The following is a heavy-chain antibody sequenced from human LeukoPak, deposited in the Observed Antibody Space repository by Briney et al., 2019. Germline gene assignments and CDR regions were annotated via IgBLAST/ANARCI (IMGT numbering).Heavy chain of an antibody. CDR2: IYSGGST. CDR1: GFTVSSNY. CDR3: ARGGIAAAGTPHDAFDI. D-gene: IGHD6-13*01. J-gene: IGHJ3*02. Sequence: PGGSLRLSCAASGFTVSSNYMSWVRQAPGKGLEWVSVIYSGGSTYYADSVKGRFTISRDNSKNTLYLQMNSLRAEDTAVYYCARGGIAAAGTPHDAFDIWGQGTMVAVSS. V-gene: IGHV3-53*01.